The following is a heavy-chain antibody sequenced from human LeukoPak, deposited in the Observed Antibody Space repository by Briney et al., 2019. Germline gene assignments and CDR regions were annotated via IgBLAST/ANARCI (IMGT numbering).Heavy chain of an antibody. J-gene: IGHJ4*02. CDR2: IDPNSGGT. CDR3: ARGSFYFDY. V-gene: IGHV1-2*02. CDR1: GYTFTGYY. Sequence: ASVKVSCKXSGYTFTGYYMHWVRQAPGQGLEWMGWIDPNSGGTNYAQRFQGRVTMTRDTSISTAYMELSRLRSDDTAVSYCARGSFYFDYWGQGTLVTVSS.